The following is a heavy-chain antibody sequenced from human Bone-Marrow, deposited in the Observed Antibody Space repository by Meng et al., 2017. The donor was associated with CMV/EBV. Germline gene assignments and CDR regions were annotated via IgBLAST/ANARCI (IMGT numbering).Heavy chain of an antibody. V-gene: IGHV3-13*01. Sequence: GGSLRLSCTASGFNFSSYDFHWVRQGTGKGLEWVSGIGTIADTFYSDSVKGRFTISRDNAKNTLYLQMNSLRAEDTAVYYCASSSSSAPYYYYGMDVWGQGTTVTVSS. CDR1: GFNFSSYD. J-gene: IGHJ6*02. D-gene: IGHD6-6*01. CDR3: ASSSSSAPYYYYGMDV. CDR2: IGTIADT.